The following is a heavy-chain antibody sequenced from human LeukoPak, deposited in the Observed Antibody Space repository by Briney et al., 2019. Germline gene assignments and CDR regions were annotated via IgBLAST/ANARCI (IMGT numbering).Heavy chain of an antibody. CDR2: IYHSGST. CDR1: GGSISSGGYS. CDR3: ARNQLLSFDAFDI. V-gene: IGHV4-30-2*01. J-gene: IGHJ3*02. Sequence: SQTLSLTCAVSGGSISSGGYSWSWIRQPPGKGLEWIGYIYHSGSTYYNPSLKSRVTISVDRSKNQFSLKLSSVTAADTAVYYCARNQLLSFDAFDIWGQGTMVTVSS. D-gene: IGHD2-2*01.